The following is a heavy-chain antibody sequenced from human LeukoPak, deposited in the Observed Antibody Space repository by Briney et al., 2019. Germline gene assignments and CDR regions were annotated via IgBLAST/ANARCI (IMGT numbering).Heavy chain of an antibody. CDR2: IHSDGSDT. CDR1: GFTFSGHW. Sequence: PGGSLRLSCAASGFTFSGHWMHWVRQVPGEGLVWVSSIHSDGSDTKYADSVKGRFTVSRDNAKHTLYLQINSLRVEDTALYYCARETDGFDIWGQGTMVTVSS. CDR3: ARETDGFDI. J-gene: IGHJ3*02. V-gene: IGHV3-74*03.